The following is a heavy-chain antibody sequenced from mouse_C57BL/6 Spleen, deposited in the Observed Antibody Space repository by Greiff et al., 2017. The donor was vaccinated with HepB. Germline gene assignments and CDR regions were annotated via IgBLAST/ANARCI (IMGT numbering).Heavy chain of an antibody. D-gene: IGHD2-4*01. Sequence: QVQLQQSGPGLVAPSQSLSITCTVSGFSLTSYAISWVRQPPGKGLEWLGVIWTGGGTNYNSALKSRLSISKDNSKSQVFLKMNSLQTDDTARYYCARNGGEYDYDKTWFAYWGQGTLVTVSA. V-gene: IGHV2-9-1*01. J-gene: IGHJ3*01. CDR1: GFSLTSYA. CDR2: IWTGGGT. CDR3: ARNGGEYDYDKTWFAY.